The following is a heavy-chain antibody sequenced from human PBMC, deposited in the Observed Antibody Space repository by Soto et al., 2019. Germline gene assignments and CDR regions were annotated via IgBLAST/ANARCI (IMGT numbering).Heavy chain of an antibody. CDR2: INSDGYSI. V-gene: IGHV3-74*01. Sequence: EVQLVESGGGLVQPGGSLRLSCAASGFTFSSYWMHWVRQAPGKGLVWASRINSDGYSISYADPVKGRFTISRDNAKNTLYLQMNSLRAEDTAVYYCARGGASGVPPAHWGQGTLVTVSS. J-gene: IGHJ1*01. D-gene: IGHD3-16*01. CDR1: GFTFSSYW. CDR3: ARGGASGVPPAH.